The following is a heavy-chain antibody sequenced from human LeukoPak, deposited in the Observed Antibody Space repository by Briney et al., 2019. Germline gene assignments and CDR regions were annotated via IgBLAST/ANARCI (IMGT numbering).Heavy chain of an antibody. CDR3: ARQESGSGNYLSYFDY. Sequence: SETLSLTCTVSGVSISNYYWSWIRQPPGKGLEWIAYIYYSGSTNYNPSLKSRVTISVDTSKNQFSLKLSSVTAADTAVYYCARQESGSGNYLSYFDYWGQGTLVTVSS. V-gene: IGHV4-59*08. J-gene: IGHJ4*02. CDR1: GVSISNYY. D-gene: IGHD3-10*01. CDR2: IYYSGST.